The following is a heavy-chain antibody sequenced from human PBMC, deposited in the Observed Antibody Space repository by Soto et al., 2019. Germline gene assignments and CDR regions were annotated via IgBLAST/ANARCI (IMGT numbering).Heavy chain of an antibody. J-gene: IGHJ4*02. V-gene: IGHV4-61*01. CDR2: IYYIGTT. Sequence: QVQLQESGPGLVKPSETLSLTYSVSDGSVNTGNYYWSWIRQPPGKGLEWIGHIYYIGTTNYNPSLKSRVTISVDTSKNQCSLKVTSVTAADTAVYFCAREEKQLSRYGGDFDYWGQGILVTVSS. CDR3: AREEKQLSRYGGDFDY. D-gene: IGHD3-16*01. CDR1: DGSVNTGNYY.